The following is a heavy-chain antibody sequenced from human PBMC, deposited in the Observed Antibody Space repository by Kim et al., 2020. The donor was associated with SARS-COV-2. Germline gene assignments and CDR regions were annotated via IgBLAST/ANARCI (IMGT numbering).Heavy chain of an antibody. J-gene: IGHJ4*02. V-gene: IGHV1-18*01. CDR3: ARGSWMHLWLPFDY. Sequence: ASVKVSCKASGYTFTSYGINWVRQAPGQGLEWMGWINPFNGNTNYAQKFQGRVTMTTDTSTATAYMEVRSLRSDDTAVYYCARGSWMHLWLPFDYWGQGTLVTVPS. CDR1: GYTFTSYG. CDR2: INPFNGNT. D-gene: IGHD5-18*01.